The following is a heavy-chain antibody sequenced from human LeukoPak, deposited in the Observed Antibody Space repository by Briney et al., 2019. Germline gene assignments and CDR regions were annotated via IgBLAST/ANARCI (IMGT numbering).Heavy chain of an antibody. V-gene: IGHV4-34*01. CDR3: ARESRGYNSGLFDY. CDR1: GGSFSGSY. J-gene: IGHJ4*02. D-gene: IGHD5-24*01. Sequence: SETLSLSCAVYGGSFSGSYWSWIRQPPGKGLEWIGEINYSGRTKHNPSLKSRVNISVDTSKNEFSLKLSSVTAADTAVYYCARESRGYNSGLFDYWGQGTLVTVSS. CDR2: INYSGRT.